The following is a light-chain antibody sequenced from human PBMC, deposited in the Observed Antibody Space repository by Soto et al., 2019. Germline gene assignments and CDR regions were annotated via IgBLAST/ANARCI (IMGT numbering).Light chain of an antibody. Sequence: QSVLTQPPSVTGAPGQRVTISCTGTNSNIGAGYDVHWYQQFPGKAPKLLISAYTNRPSGIPDRFSGSKSGNTASLVISGLQANDEADYYCSSYSTTNILVFGSGTKLTVL. V-gene: IGLV1-40*01. J-gene: IGLJ1*01. CDR1: NSNIGAGYD. CDR2: AYT. CDR3: SSYSTTNILV.